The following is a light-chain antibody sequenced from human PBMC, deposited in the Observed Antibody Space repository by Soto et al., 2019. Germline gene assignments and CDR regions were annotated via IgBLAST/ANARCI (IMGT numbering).Light chain of an antibody. CDR2: DVN. CDR1: SSDVGGFDY. Sequence: QSALTQPRSVSGSPGQSVTISCTGTSSDVGGFDYVSWYQQHPGKAPKLIIYDVNKRPSGVPDRFSGSKSGNTASLTISGLQAEDGADYYCCSYAGSYNYVFGTGTKVTVL. CDR3: CSYAGSYNYV. V-gene: IGLV2-11*01. J-gene: IGLJ1*01.